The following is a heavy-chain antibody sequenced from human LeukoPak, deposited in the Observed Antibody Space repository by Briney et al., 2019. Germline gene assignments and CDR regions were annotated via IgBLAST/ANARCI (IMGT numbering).Heavy chain of an antibody. Sequence: ASVKVSCKASGYTFTGYYMHWVRQAPGQGLEWMGWINPNSGGTNYAQKFQGRVTMTRDTSTDTAYMELSSLRSEDTAVYYCATEDAGYSGYDYLFDYWGQGTLVTVSS. CDR3: ATEDAGYSGYDYLFDY. CDR2: INPNSGGT. J-gene: IGHJ4*02. D-gene: IGHD5-12*01. CDR1: GYTFTGYY. V-gene: IGHV1-2*02.